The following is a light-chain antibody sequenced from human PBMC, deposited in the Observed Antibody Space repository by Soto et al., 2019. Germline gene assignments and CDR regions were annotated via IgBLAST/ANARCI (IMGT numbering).Light chain of an antibody. Sequence: EIVLTQSPATLSLSPGERATLSCRASQSVSAYLAWYQQKPGQSPRLLIYDASNRATGIPARFSGSGSGTAFPLPITSLEPEDFAVYYCQQRSNWPPTFGGGTRWIS. CDR2: DAS. V-gene: IGKV3-11*01. CDR1: QSVSAY. J-gene: IGKJ4*01. CDR3: QQRSNWPPT.